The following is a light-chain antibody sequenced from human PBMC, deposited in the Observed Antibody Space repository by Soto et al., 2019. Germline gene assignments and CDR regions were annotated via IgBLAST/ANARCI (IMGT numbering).Light chain of an antibody. CDR2: DAS. J-gene: IGKJ1*01. Sequence: DIQMTQSPSTLSASVGDRVTITCRASQSISSWLAWYQQKPGKAPKLLIYDASSLESGVPSRFSGSGSGTEFTLPISSLQHDDFATYYCQQYNSYWTFGQGTKVEIK. V-gene: IGKV1-5*01. CDR1: QSISSW. CDR3: QQYNSYWT.